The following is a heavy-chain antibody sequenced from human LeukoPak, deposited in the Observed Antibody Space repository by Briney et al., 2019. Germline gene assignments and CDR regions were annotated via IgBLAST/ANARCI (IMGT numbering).Heavy chain of an antibody. J-gene: IGHJ4*02. V-gene: IGHV5-51*01. CDR2: IYPGDSDT. CDR3: ATNSYGHSYYFDY. Sequence: GESLKISCRGSGYSFTSYWIGWVRQMPGKGLEWMGIIYPGDSDTRYSPSFQGQVTISADKSISTAYLQWSSLKASDTAMYYCATNSYGHSYYFDYWGQGTLVTVSS. CDR1: GYSFTSYW. D-gene: IGHD5-18*01.